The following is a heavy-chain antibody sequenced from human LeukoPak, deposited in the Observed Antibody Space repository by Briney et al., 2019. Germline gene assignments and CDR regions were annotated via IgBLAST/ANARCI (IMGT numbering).Heavy chain of an antibody. Sequence: SETLSLTCAVYGGSFSGYYWSWLRQPPGKGLEWIGEINHSGTTNYNPSLKSRVTISVDTSKNQLSLKLSSVTAADTAVYYCARLVVVAATTDYWGQGTLVTVSS. CDR1: GGSFSGYY. V-gene: IGHV4-34*01. CDR2: INHSGTT. D-gene: IGHD2-15*01. CDR3: ARLVVVAATTDY. J-gene: IGHJ4*02.